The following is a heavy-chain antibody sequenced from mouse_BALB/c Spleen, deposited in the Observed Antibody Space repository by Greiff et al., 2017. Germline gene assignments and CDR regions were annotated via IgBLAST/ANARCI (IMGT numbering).Heavy chain of an antibody. J-gene: IGHJ3*01. D-gene: IGHD2-3*01. CDR3: ARIEESYDGHPRGFAY. Sequence: QVQLQQSGAELVRPGTSVKISCKASGYTFTNYWLGWVKQRPGHGLEWIGDIYPGGGYTNYNEKFKGKATLTADTSSSTAYMQLSSLTSEDSAVYFCARIEESYDGHPRGFAYWGQGTLVTVSA. CDR2: IYPGGGYT. V-gene: IGHV1-63*02. CDR1: GYTFTNYW.